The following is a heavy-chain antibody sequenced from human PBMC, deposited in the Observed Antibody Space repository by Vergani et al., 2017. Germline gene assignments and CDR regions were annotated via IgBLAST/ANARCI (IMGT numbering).Heavy chain of an antibody. J-gene: IGHJ4*02. CDR2: ISSSSSTI. Sequence: EVQLVESGGGLVQPGGSLRLSCAASGFTFSSYSMNWVRQAAGKGLEWVSYISSSSSTIYYADSVKGRFTISRDNAKNSMYLQMNRLRAEDTAVYYCARDLDCSGGSCYSFDYWGQGTLVTVSS. CDR3: ARDLDCSGGSCYSFDY. CDR1: GFTFSSYS. V-gene: IGHV3-48*01. D-gene: IGHD2-15*01.